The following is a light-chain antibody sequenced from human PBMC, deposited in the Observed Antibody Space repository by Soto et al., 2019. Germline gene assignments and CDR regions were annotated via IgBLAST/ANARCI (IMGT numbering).Light chain of an antibody. V-gene: IGLV2-8*01. J-gene: IGLJ3*02. CDR1: SSDVGGYNY. Sequence: QSALTQPPSASGSLGQSVTISCTGTSSDVGGYNYVSWYQQHPGKAPKVMIYEVNKRPSGVPDRFSGSKSGNTASLTVSGLQAEDEADYYCSSYAGSNNWVLGGGTKRTVL. CDR2: EVN. CDR3: SSYAGSNNWV.